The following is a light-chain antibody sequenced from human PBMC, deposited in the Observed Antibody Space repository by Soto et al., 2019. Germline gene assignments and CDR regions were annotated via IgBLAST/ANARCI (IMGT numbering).Light chain of an antibody. Sequence: EIVLTPSVATPSQTPGERATLSCGASQSVSSTYLAWYQQKPGLAPRLPIYDVSNRFAGTPDRFSGSGSGTDFTLTISRLEPEDFAVYYCQQDVASPVTFGGETNVDIK. CDR1: QSVSSTY. CDR3: QQDVASPVT. CDR2: DVS. J-gene: IGKJ4*01. V-gene: IGKV3D-20*01.